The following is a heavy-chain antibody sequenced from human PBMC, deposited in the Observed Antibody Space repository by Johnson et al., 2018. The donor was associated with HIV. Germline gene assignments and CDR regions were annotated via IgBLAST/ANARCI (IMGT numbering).Heavy chain of an antibody. J-gene: IGHJ3*02. CDR1: GFTFSSYA. D-gene: IGHD1-26*01. CDR2: ISYDGSNK. V-gene: IGHV3-30*04. CDR3: ARTLSGSYRGWAFDI. Sequence: QVQLVESGGGLVQPGGSLRLSCAASGFTFSSYAMHWVRQAPGKGLEWVAVISYDGSNKYYADSMKGRFTISRDNSKNTLYLQMNSLRAGDTAVYYCARTLSGSYRGWAFDIWGQGTMVTVSS.